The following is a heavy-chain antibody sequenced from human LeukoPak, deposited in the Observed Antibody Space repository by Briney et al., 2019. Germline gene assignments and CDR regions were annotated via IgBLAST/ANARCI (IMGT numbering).Heavy chain of an antibody. Sequence: GGSLRLSCAASGFTVSSNYMSWVRQAPGKGLEWVSVIYSGGSTYYADSVKGRFTISRDNSKNTLYLQMNSLRAEDTAVYYCAREERGYSGYGYYYYGMDVWGQGTTVTVSS. D-gene: IGHD5-12*01. CDR2: IYSGGST. CDR3: AREERGYSGYGYYYYGMDV. V-gene: IGHV3-66*01. J-gene: IGHJ6*02. CDR1: GFTVSSNY.